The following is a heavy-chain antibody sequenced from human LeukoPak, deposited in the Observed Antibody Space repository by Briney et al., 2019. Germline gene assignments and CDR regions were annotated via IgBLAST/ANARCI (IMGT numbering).Heavy chain of an antibody. Sequence: VASVKVSCKASGFTFTSSAVQWVRQARGQRLEWIGWIVVGSGNTNYAQKFQERVTITRDMSTSTAYMELGSLRSEDTAVYYCAAVGGAYCGGDCWDFDYWGQGTLVTVSS. CDR2: IVVGSGNT. D-gene: IGHD2-21*02. CDR3: AAVGGAYCGGDCWDFDY. CDR1: GFTFTSSA. V-gene: IGHV1-58*01. J-gene: IGHJ4*02.